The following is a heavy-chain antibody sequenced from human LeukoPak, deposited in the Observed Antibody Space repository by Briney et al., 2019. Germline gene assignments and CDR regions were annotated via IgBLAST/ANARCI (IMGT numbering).Heavy chain of an antibody. CDR3: ARDEVSRSFYYMDV. V-gene: IGHV4-30-4*08. CDR1: GGSINSSSYY. D-gene: IGHD5/OR15-5a*01. Sequence: SETLSLTCTVSGGSINSSSYYWGWIRQPPGKGLEWIGYIYYSGSTYYNPSLKSRVTISVDTSKNQFSLKLSSVTAADTAVYYCARDEVSRSFYYMDVWGKGTTVTVSS. J-gene: IGHJ6*03. CDR2: IYYSGST.